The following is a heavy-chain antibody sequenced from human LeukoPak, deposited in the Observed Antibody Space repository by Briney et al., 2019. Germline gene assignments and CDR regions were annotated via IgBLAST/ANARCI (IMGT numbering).Heavy chain of an antibody. D-gene: IGHD2-2*01. Sequence: GGSLRLSCAASGFTFRDYTMNWVRQAPGKGLEWVSAISKSGTYIKYADSVKGRFTVSRDNAKNSLFLQMNSLRVEDTALYFCTREVLIVVEPASNTIDFWGQGARVTVSS. CDR3: TREVLIVVEPASNTIDF. CDR2: ISKSGTYI. CDR1: GFTFRDYT. V-gene: IGHV3-21*01. J-gene: IGHJ4*02.